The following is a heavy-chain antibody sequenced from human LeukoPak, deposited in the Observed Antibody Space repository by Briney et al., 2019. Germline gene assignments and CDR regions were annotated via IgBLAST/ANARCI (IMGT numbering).Heavy chain of an antibody. V-gene: IGHV3-23*01. CDR1: GFTFSSYA. D-gene: IGHD5-18*01. Sequence: PGGSLRLSCAASGFTFSSYAMSWVRQAPGKGLEWVSAISGSGGSTYYADSVKGRFTISRDNSKNTLYLQMNSLRAEDTAVYYCARVGDSYGYEYYYYMDVWGKGTTVTVSS. CDR3: ARVGDSYGYEYYYYMDV. CDR2: ISGSGGST. J-gene: IGHJ6*03.